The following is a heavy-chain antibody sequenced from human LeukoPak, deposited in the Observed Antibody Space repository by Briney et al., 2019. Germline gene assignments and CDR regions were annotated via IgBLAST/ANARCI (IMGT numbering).Heavy chain of an antibody. Sequence: GSLRLSCAASGFTFISYAMSWVRQAPGKGLEWVSAISNTGGSTYYADSVKGRFTISRDKSKNTLSLQMNSLRAEDTAVYYCAQQVGYCSSGSCYFTYWGQGTLVTVSS. J-gene: IGHJ1*01. CDR3: AQQVGYCSSGSCYFTY. CDR1: GFTFISYA. V-gene: IGHV3-23*01. D-gene: IGHD2-15*01. CDR2: ISNTGGST.